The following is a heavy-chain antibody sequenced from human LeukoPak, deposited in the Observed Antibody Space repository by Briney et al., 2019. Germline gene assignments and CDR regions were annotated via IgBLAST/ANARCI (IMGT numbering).Heavy chain of an antibody. V-gene: IGHV4-4*07. Sequence: SENLSLNCSGSGGSIIIYCLGWIQERAGRGLEGIGRIYSSWSTNYISTLESPITISLDTSKNQFSLEFTSVTAADTAVYYCARGWHYDPAHFYYYQYIDVWGKGTTVTVSS. J-gene: IGHJ6*03. D-gene: IGHD1-7*01. CDR2: IYSSWST. CDR3: ARGWHYDPAHFYYYQYIDV. CDR1: GGSIIIYC.